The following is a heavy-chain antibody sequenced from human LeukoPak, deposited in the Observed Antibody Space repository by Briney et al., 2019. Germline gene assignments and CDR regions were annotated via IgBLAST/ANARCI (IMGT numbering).Heavy chain of an antibody. J-gene: IGHJ6*02. D-gene: IGHD3-9*01. CDR2: ISAYNGNT. CDR1: GYTFTSYG. Sequence: ASVKVSYKASGYTFTSYGISWVRQAPGQGLEWMGWISAYNGNTNYAQKLQGRVTMTTDTSTSTAYMELRSLRSDDTAVYYCARGLYYDILTHYYYGMDVWGQGTTVTVSS. CDR3: ARGLYYDILTHYYYGMDV. V-gene: IGHV1-18*01.